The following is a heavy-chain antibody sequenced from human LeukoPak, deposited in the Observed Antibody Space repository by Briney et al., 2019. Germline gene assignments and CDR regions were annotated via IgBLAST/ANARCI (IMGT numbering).Heavy chain of an antibody. CDR2: INPNSGGT. V-gene: IGHV1-2*04. CDR3: AREELRSNWFDP. D-gene: IGHD5-12*01. CDR1: GYTFTGYY. J-gene: IGHJ5*02. Sequence: ASVTVSCKASGYTFTGYYMHWVRQAPGQGLEWMGWINPNSGGTNYAQKFQGWVTMTRDTSISTAYMELSRLRSDDTAVYYCAREELRSNWFDPWGQGTLVTVSS.